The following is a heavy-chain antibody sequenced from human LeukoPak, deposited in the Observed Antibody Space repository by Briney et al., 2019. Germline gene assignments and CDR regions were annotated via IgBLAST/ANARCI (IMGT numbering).Heavy chain of an antibody. CDR3: TTGYDYVWGSYRTQYYFDY. CDR1: GFTFTRYW. J-gene: IGHJ4*02. CDR2: IKSKTDGGTT. Sequence: GGSLRLSCAASGFTFTRYWMSWVRQAPGKGLEWVGRIKSKTDGGTTDYAAPVKGRFTISRDDSKNTLYLQMNSLKTEDTAVYYCTTGYDYVWGSYRTQYYFDYWGQGTLVTVSS. D-gene: IGHD3-16*02. V-gene: IGHV3-15*01.